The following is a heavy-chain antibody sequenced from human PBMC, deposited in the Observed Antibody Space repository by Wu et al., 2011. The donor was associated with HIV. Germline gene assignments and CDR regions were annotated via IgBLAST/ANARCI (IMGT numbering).Heavy chain of an antibody. D-gene: IGHD1-1*01. Sequence: EVQLMQSGAEVKKPGSTVKISCKVSGYTFTDYYMHWVHQAPGKGLEWVGLIDPKDDMTIYAEKFQGRLTLTADEGTLTAYMELTRLEHGDSAVYYCATGTFKWNGPLLEFWGRGTLVTVSS. CDR2: IDPKDDMT. V-gene: IGHV1-69-2*01. CDR1: GYTFTDYY. J-gene: IGHJ4*02. CDR3: ATGTFKWNGPLLEF.